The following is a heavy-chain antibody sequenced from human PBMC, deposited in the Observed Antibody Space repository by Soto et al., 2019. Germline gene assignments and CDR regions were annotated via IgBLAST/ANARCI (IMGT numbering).Heavy chain of an antibody. CDR3: ARGDYRGMDV. V-gene: IGHV4-4*07. D-gene: IGHD4-4*01. Sequence: SETLSLTCTVSGGSISSYYWSWLRQPAGKGLEWIGRICTSGSTNYNPSLKSRVTMSVDTSKNQFSLKLSSVTAADSAVYYCARGDYRGMDVWGQGTTVTVSS. J-gene: IGHJ6*02. CDR2: ICTSGST. CDR1: GGSISSYY.